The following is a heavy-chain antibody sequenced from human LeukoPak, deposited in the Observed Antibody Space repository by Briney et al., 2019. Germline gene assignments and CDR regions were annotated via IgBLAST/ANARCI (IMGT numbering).Heavy chain of an antibody. V-gene: IGHV4-61*01. J-gene: IGHJ4*02. CDR2: VSHSGNT. CDR3: VREHDWGDFDF. CDR1: GGSVISGTYY. D-gene: IGHD3-9*01. Sequence: PSETLSLTCTVSGGSVISGTYYWSWIRQPPGKELEWIGYVSHSGNTNYNPSLKSRVTISKDTSKNQFSLKLSSVTAADTAVYYCVREHDWGDFDFWAQGTLVTVSS.